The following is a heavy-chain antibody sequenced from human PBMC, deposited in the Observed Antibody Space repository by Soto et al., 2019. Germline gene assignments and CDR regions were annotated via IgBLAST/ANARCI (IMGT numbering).Heavy chain of an antibody. J-gene: IGHJ6*02. CDR2: INHSGST. Sequence: QVQLQQWGAGLLKPSETLSLTCAVYGGSFSGYYWNWIRQPPGKGLEWIGEINHSGSTNYNPSLTSRVPISVDTSKNQFSLKLSSVTAADAAVYYCTKDGSGSHMDVWGQGTTITVSS. CDR3: TKDGSGSHMDV. V-gene: IGHV4-34*01. CDR1: GGSFSGYY. D-gene: IGHD3-22*01.